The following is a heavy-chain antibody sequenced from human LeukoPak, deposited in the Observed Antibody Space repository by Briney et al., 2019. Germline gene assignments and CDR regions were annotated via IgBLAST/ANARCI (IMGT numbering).Heavy chain of an antibody. D-gene: IGHD3-22*01. V-gene: IGHV3-21*01. CDR1: S. Sequence: SXNWVRXAXGKGLEWGSSISSSTRYIYYAPSVNPPFTISTANANNSLYLQMNSLRAEHTAVYYCARGDYYASSGYYATEFDYWGQGTLVTVSS. CDR3: ARGDYYASSGYYATEFDY. CDR2: ISSSTRYI. J-gene: IGHJ4*02.